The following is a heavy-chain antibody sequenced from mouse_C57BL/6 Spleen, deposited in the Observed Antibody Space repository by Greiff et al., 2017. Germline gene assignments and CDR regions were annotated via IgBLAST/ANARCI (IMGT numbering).Heavy chain of an antibody. Sequence: QVQLQQSGPELVKPGASVKISCKASGYSFTSYYIHWVKQRPGQGLEWIGWIYPGSGNTKYNEKFKGKATLTADTSSSTAYMQLSSLTSEDSAVYYCARELGQGAWFAYWGQGTLVTVS. CDR3: ARELGQGAWFAY. J-gene: IGHJ3*01. CDR2: IYPGSGNT. CDR1: GYSFTSYY. D-gene: IGHD4-1*01. V-gene: IGHV1-66*01.